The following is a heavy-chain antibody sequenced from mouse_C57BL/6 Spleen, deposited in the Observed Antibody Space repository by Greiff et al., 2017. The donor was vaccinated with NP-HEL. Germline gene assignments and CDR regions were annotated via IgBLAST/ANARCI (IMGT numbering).Heavy chain of an antibody. Sequence: VQLQQSGPELVKPGASVKISCTASGYAFSSSWMNWVKQRPGKGLEWIGRLYPGDGDTNYNGKFKGKATLTADKSSSTAYMQLSSLTSEDSAVYFCARLYYGSRYFDVWGTGTTVTVSS. J-gene: IGHJ1*03. CDR2: LYPGDGDT. CDR1: GYAFSSSW. CDR3: ARLYYGSRYFDV. D-gene: IGHD1-1*01. V-gene: IGHV1-82*01.